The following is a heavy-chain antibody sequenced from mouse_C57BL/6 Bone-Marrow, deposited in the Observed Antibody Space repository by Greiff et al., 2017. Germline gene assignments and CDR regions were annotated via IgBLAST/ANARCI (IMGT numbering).Heavy chain of an antibody. Sequence: QVQLQQPGAELVKPGASVKLSCKASGYTFTSYWMQWVKQRPGQGLEWIGEIDPSDSYTNYNQKFKGKATLTVDTSSSTAYMQLSSLTSEDSAVYYCARESWDVNYFDYWGQGTTLTVSS. D-gene: IGHD4-1*01. CDR2: IDPSDSYT. J-gene: IGHJ2*01. V-gene: IGHV1-50*01. CDR1: GYTFTSYW. CDR3: ARESWDVNYFDY.